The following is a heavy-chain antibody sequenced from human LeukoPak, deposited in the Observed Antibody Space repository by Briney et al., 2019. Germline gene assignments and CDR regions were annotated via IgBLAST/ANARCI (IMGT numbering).Heavy chain of an antibody. D-gene: IGHD3-10*01. V-gene: IGHV4-39*01. CDR3: ARHSITMVRGVIITPGDLFDY. Sequence: SETLSLTCTVSGGSISSSSYYWGWIRQPPGKGLEWIGSIYYSGSTYYNPSLKSRVTISVDASKNQFSLKLSSVTAADTAVYYCARHSITMVRGVIITPGDLFDYWGQGTLVTVSS. J-gene: IGHJ4*02. CDR1: GGSISSSSYY. CDR2: IYYSGST.